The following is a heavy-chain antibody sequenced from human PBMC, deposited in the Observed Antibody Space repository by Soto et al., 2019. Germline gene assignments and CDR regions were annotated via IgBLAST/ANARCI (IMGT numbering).Heavy chain of an antibody. Sequence: QVQLQQWGAGLLKPSETLSLTCAVYGGSFSGYYWSWIRQPPGKGLEWIGEINHSGSTNYNPSLKSRVTISVDTSKNQFSLKLSSVTAADTAVYDCARGGGSGWYVDYWGQGTLVTVSS. CDR3: ARGGGSGWYVDY. D-gene: IGHD6-19*01. J-gene: IGHJ4*02. V-gene: IGHV4-34*01. CDR2: INHSGST. CDR1: GGSFSGYY.